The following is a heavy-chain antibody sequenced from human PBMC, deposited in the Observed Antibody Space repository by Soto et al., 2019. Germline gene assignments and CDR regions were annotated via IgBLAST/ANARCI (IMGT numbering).Heavy chain of an antibody. CDR1: GYTFTSYG. CDR3: ARDGVAGFHGMDV. D-gene: IGHD6-19*01. Sequence: QVQLGQSGAEVKKPGASVKVSCKASGYTFTSYGISWVRQAPGQGHEWMGWISAYNGNTNYAQKLQGRDIMTTDTATSTAYLELRCLRSDDTAVYYCARDGVAGFHGMDVWGQGNTVTVAS. V-gene: IGHV1-18*01. CDR2: ISAYNGNT. J-gene: IGHJ6*01.